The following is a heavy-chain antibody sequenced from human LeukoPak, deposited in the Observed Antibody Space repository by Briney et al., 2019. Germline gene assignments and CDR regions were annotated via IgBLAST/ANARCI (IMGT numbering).Heavy chain of an antibody. CDR3: ARDQGYFDFDY. V-gene: IGHV4-4*07. D-gene: IGHD3-3*01. CDR1: GGSISSYY. Sequence: PSETLSLTCTVSGGSISSYYWRWIRQPAGKGLEWIGRLYIRGSTNYNPSLKSRVTMSVDTSKNQFSLKLTSVTAADTAVYYCARDQGYFDFDYWGQGILVTVSS. CDR2: LYIRGST. J-gene: IGHJ4*02.